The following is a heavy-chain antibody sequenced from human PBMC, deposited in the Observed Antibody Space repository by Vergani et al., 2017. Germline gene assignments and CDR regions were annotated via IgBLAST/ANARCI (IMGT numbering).Heavy chain of an antibody. CDR1: GFTFSSYA. J-gene: IGHJ4*02. V-gene: IGHV3-23*01. D-gene: IGHD1-7*01. Sequence: TASGFTFSSYAMSWVRQAPGKGLEWVLGISGSGGSTYYADPVKGRFTISRDNSKNTLYMQMNSLRVVDTAVYYCVKEIGTTTWDIDYWGQGTLVTVSS. CDR3: VKEIGTTTWDIDY. CDR2: ISGSGGST.